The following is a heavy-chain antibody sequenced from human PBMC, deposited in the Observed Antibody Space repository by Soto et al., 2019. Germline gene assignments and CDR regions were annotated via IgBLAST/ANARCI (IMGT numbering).Heavy chain of an antibody. CDR2: INAGNGNT. CDR3: ARDLPMIAAAGPDAFDI. CDR1: GYTFTSYA. V-gene: IGHV1-3*01. J-gene: IGHJ3*02. D-gene: IGHD6-13*01. Sequence: ASVKVSCKASGYTFTSYAMHWVRQAPGQRLEWMGWINAGNGNTKYSQKFQGRVTITRDTSASTAYMELSSLRSEDTAVYYCARDLPMIAAAGPDAFDIWGQGTVVTVSS.